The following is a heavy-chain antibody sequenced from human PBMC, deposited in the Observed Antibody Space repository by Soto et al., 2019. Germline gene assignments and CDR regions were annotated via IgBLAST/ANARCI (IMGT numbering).Heavy chain of an antibody. CDR3: ARDRAYDFWSGYHWFDT. CDR2: IYYSGST. V-gene: IGHV4-59*01. D-gene: IGHD3-3*01. Sequence: PSETLSLTCTVSGGSISSYYWSWIRQPPGKGLEWIGYIYYSGSTNYNPSLKSRVTISVDTSKNQFSLKLSSVTAADTAVYYCARDRAYDFWSGYHWFDTWGQGTLVTSPQ. J-gene: IGHJ5*02. CDR1: GGSISSYY.